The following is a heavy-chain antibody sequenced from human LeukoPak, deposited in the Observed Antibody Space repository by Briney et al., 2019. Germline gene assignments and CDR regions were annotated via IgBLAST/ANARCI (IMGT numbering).Heavy chain of an antibody. Sequence: GASVKVSCKASVYSFTGYYMHWVRQAPGQGLEWMGWINPNSGGTNYAQKFQGRVTMTRDTSISTAYMELSRLRSDDTAVYYCARGYSYGYVYYYMDVWGKGTTVTVSS. CDR3: ARGYSYGYVYYYMDV. CDR2: INPNSGGT. CDR1: VYSFTGYY. J-gene: IGHJ6*03. D-gene: IGHD5-18*01. V-gene: IGHV1-2*02.